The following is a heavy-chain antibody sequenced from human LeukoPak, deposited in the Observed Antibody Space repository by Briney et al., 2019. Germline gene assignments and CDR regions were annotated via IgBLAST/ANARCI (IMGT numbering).Heavy chain of an antibody. CDR2: ISSSSSYI. CDR3: ARDSPRTTAFDY. Sequence: PGGPLRLSCAASGFTFSSYSMNWVRQAPGKGLEWVSSISSSSSYIYYADSVKGRFTISRDNAKNSLYLQMNSLRAEDTAVYYCARDSPRTTAFDYWGQGTLVTVSS. J-gene: IGHJ4*02. D-gene: IGHD4-17*01. CDR1: GFTFSSYS. V-gene: IGHV3-21*01.